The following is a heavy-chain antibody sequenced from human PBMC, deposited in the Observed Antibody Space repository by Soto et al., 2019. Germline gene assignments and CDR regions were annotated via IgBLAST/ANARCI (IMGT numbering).Heavy chain of an antibody. CDR1: GYSFTNYW. J-gene: IGHJ4*02. CDR3: ARPNQQLVLGYFDY. V-gene: IGHV5-51*01. Sequence: GESLKISCKGSGYSFTNYWIGWVRQMPGKGLEWMGIIYPGDSDTRYSPSFQGQVTISADKSISTAYLQWSSLKTSDTAMCFCARPNQQLVLGYFDYWGQGTLVTVSS. D-gene: IGHD6-6*01. CDR2: IYPGDSDT.